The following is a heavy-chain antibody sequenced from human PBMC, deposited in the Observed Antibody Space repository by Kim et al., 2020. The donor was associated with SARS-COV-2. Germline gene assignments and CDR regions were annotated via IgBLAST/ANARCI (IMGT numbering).Heavy chain of an antibody. CDR1: GFTFSSYG. Sequence: GGSLRLSCAASGFTFSSYGMHWVRQAPGKGLEWVAVISYDGSNKYYADSVKGRFTISRDNSKNTLYLQTNSLRAEDTAVYYCGGYDSRVLAKEVWGQGTLVTVSS. CDR2: ISYDGSNK. CDR3: GGYDSRVLAKEV. D-gene: IGHD3-22*01. J-gene: IGHJ4*02. V-gene: IGHV3-30*03.